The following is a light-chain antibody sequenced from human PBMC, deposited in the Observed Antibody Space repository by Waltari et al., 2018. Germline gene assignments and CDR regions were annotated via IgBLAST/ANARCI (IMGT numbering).Light chain of an antibody. CDR3: AARDDSLNVWV. Sequence: QSVLTQPPSASGTPGQRVIISCSGTMSNIRNNPVNWYQQLPGTAPKVLIYNDNQRPWGVPDRFSVSKSGPSASLAISGLQSDDVADYYCAARDDSLNVWVFGGGTKVTVL. CDR2: NDN. CDR1: MSNIRNNP. J-gene: IGLJ3*02. V-gene: IGLV1-44*01.